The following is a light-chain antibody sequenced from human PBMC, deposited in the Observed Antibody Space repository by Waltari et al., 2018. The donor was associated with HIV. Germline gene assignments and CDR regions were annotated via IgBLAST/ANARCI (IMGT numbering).Light chain of an antibody. CDR2: RNN. V-gene: IGLV1-47*01. J-gene: IGLJ2*01. CDR1: SSNIGSNY. CDR3: AAWDDSLSGVV. Sequence: QSVLTQPPSASGTPGQRVTISCSGSSSNIGSNYVYWYQQLPGTAPKLLIYRNNLRRSGVPDRFSGSKSGTSASLAISGLRSEDEADYYCAAWDDSLSGVVFGGGTKLTVL.